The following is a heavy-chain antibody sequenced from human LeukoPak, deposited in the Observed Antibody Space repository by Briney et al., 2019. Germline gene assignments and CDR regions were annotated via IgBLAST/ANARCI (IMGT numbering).Heavy chain of an antibody. CDR2: IKRRADGETR. J-gene: IGHJ6*02. CDR3: HRTETSYGLDV. D-gene: IGHD2-2*01. CDR1: GFTFSNAW. V-gene: IGHV3-15*01. Sequence: PGGSLRLSCAASGFTFSNAWMSWVRQAPGKGLEWVGRIKRRADGETREYAAPVTGRFTISRDDSKNTLYLQMDSLKSEDTAVYYCHRTETSYGLDVWGQGTTVTV.